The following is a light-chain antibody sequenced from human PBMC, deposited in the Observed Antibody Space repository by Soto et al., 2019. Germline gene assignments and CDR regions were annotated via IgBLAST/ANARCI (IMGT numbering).Light chain of an antibody. CDR1: QSVSSSY. V-gene: IGKV3D-20*02. CDR3: QQRSNWPGT. Sequence: EIVLTPSPGTLSLSPVERATLSCRASQSVSSSYLAWYQQKPGQAPRLLIYGASSRATGIPDRFSGSGSGTDFTLTISRLEPEDFAVYYCQQRSNWPGTFGQGTKVDIK. J-gene: IGKJ1*01. CDR2: GAS.